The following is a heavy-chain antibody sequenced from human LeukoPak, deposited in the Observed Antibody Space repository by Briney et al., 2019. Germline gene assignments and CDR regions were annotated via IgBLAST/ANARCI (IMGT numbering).Heavy chain of an antibody. D-gene: IGHD2-21*02. Sequence: SETLSLTCTVSGGSISSYYWSWIRQPPGKRLECIGYIYYRGSTNYNPSPKSRVTMSVDRSKNQFSLKLRSVTAADTAVYYCARASPRGDHMDVWGKGTTVTVSS. CDR2: IYYRGST. V-gene: IGHV4-59*01. J-gene: IGHJ6*03. CDR3: ARASPRGDHMDV. CDR1: GGSISSYY.